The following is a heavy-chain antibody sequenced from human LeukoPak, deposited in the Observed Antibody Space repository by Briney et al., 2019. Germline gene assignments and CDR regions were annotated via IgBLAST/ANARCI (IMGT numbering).Heavy chain of an antibody. CDR1: GFTFSSYR. CDR3: ARDTGYYDSSGRTHFAY. Sequence: GGSLRLSCAASGFTFSSYRMNWVRQAPGKGLEWVSSISSSSSYIYYADSVKGRFTISRDNAKNSLYLQMNSLRAEDTAVYYCARDTGYYDSSGRTHFAYWGQGTLVTVSS. CDR2: ISSSSSYI. D-gene: IGHD3-22*01. J-gene: IGHJ4*02. V-gene: IGHV3-21*01.